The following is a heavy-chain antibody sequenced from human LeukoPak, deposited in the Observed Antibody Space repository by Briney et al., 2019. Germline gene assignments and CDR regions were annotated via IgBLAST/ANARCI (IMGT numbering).Heavy chain of an antibody. CDR3: ARHPFTISRVVPYYFDY. CDR2: IYPGDSDT. J-gene: IGHJ4*02. Sequence: GESLKISCKGSGYSFTSYWIGWVRQMPGKGLEWMGIIYPGDSDTRYSPSFQGQVTISAHKSISTAYLQWSSLKASDTAMYYCARHPFTISRVVPYYFDYWGQGTLVTVSS. CDR1: GYSFTSYW. V-gene: IGHV5-51*01. D-gene: IGHD3-10*01.